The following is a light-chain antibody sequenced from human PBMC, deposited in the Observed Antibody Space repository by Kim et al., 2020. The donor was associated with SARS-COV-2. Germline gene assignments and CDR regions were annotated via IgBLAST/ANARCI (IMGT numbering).Light chain of an antibody. J-gene: IGKJ2*01. Sequence: EIALTQSPGTLSLSPGESATLSCRASQSINSRSLTWYQQKPGQAPRLLVYAASSRATGIPDRFSGSGSGTDFTLTISRLEPEDSAVYYCQQYEDPSYTFGQGSKLEIK. V-gene: IGKV3-20*01. CDR3: QQYEDPSYT. CDR1: QSINSRS. CDR2: AAS.